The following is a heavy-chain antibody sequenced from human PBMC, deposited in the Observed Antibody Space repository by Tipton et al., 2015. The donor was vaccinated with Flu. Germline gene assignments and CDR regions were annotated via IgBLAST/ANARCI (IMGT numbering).Heavy chain of an antibody. J-gene: IGHJ3*01. D-gene: IGHD2-2*02. V-gene: IGHV3-74*01. CDR2: INSDGSST. CDR1: GFTFSDYW. CDR3: ATIPPGDAFHL. Sequence: SLRLSCAASGFTFSDYWMHWVRRAPGKGLVWVSRINSDGSSTNYADSVGGRFTISRDNAKNTVYLQMNNLRAEDTAVYYCATIPPGDAFHLWGQGTMVTVSS.